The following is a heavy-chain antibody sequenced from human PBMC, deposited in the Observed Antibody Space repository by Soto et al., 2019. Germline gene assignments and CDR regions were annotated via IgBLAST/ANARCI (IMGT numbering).Heavy chain of an antibody. Sequence: QVQLVQSGADVQRPGSSVRVSCKASGDTFNFYSINWVRQAPGLGLQWMGRINPILSMSNYAPRFQGRVTMTADKSTSTAFMVLSSLRSEDTAMYYCATSYGSGYRAFDSWGQGALVTVSS. D-gene: IGHD3-10*01. V-gene: IGHV1-69*02. CDR2: INPILSMS. J-gene: IGHJ4*02. CDR1: GDTFNFYS. CDR3: ATSYGSGYRAFDS.